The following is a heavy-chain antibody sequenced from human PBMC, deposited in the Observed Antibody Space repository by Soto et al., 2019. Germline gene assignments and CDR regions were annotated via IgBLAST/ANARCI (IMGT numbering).Heavy chain of an antibody. Sequence: SQTLSLTCAISGDSVSSNSAAWNWIRQSPSRGLEWLGRTYYRSKWYNDYAVSVKSRIAINPDTSKNQFTLQLNSVTPEDTAVYYCPRKDSSADDAFDIWGQGTMVTVSS. CDR2: TYYRSKWYN. CDR3: PRKDSSADDAFDI. J-gene: IGHJ3*02. V-gene: IGHV6-1*01. CDR1: GDSVSSNSAA. D-gene: IGHD6-6*01.